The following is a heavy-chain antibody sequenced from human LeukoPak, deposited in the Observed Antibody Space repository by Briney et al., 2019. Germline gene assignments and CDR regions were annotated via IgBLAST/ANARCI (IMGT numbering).Heavy chain of an antibody. Sequence: ASETLSLTCAVYGGSFSGYYWSWIRQPPGKGLEWIGEINHSGSTNYNPSLKSRVTISVDTSKNQFSLKLSSVTAADTAVYYCARGRWFDPWGQGTLVTVSS. J-gene: IGHJ5*02. CDR1: GGSFSGYY. V-gene: IGHV4-34*01. CDR3: ARGRWFDP. CDR2: INHSGST.